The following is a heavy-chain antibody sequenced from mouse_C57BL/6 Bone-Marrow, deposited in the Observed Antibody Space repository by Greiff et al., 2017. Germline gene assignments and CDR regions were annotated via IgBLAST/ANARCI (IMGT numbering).Heavy chain of an antibody. CDR2: IDPSDSYT. J-gene: IGHJ2*01. D-gene: IGHD1-1*01. CDR3: ARSPITTVVVRTYFDY. CDR1: GYTFTSYW. Sequence: QVQLQQPGAELVRPGTSVKLSCKASGYTFTSYWMHWVKQRPGQGLAWIGVIDPSDSYTNSNPKFKGKSTLTVDTSASTAYMQLSSLTSEDSAVYYCARSPITTVVVRTYFDYWGKGTTLTVSS. V-gene: IGHV1-59*01.